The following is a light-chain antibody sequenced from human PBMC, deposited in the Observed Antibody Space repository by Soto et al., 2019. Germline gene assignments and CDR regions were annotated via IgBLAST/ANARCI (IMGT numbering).Light chain of an antibody. CDR2: RAS. V-gene: IGKV1D-12*01. CDR3: QQGYDCPLT. J-gene: IGKJ1*01. Sequence: DILLTQSPSSLSLSVGERVTFSCRASHRVNNYLAWYQQKPGKAPKLLIYRASTLQTGIPARFSGSGSGTDFTLTISSLQSEDFATYFCQQGYDCPLTFGEGTKVDIK. CDR1: HRVNNY.